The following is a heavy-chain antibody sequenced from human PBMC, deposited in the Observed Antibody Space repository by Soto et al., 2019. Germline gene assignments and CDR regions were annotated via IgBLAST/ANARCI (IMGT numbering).Heavy chain of an antibody. CDR2: IYHSGST. Sequence: SETRSLTCAVSGGSISSGGYSWSWIRQPPGKGLEWIGYIYHSGSTYYNPSLKSRVTISVDRSKNQFSLKLSSVTAADTAVYYCARAMIVVDLNWFDPWGQGTLVTVSS. CDR3: ARAMIVVDLNWFDP. J-gene: IGHJ5*02. D-gene: IGHD3-22*01. CDR1: GGSISSGGYS. V-gene: IGHV4-30-2*01.